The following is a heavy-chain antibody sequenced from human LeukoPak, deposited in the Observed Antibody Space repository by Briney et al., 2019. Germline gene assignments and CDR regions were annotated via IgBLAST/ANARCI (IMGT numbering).Heavy chain of an antibody. CDR3: ARLGDAYSSNWYADY. CDR2: INHNGRT. CDR1: GGPISTKY. D-gene: IGHD6-13*01. Sequence: SETLSLTCTVSGGPISTKYWSWIRQAPGKGLEWIGCINHNGRTTYNPSLKSRVTISVDTSKNQFSLKLTSVTAADTAVYYCARLGDAYSSNWYADYWGQGTLVTVSS. V-gene: IGHV4-59*01. J-gene: IGHJ4*02.